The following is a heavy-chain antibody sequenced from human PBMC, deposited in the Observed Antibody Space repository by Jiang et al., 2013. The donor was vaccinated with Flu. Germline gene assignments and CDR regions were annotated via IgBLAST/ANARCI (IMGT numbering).Heavy chain of an antibody. J-gene: IGHJ6*02. Sequence: GPGLVKPSETLSLTCTVSGGSISSYYWSWIRQPPGKGLEWIGYIYYSGSTNYNPSLKSRVTISVDTSKNQFSLRLSSVTAADTAVYYCARGAGTDYYYGMDVWGQGTTVTVSS. D-gene: IGHD6-13*01. CDR1: GGSISSYY. CDR3: ARGAGTDYYYGMDV. CDR2: IYYSGST. V-gene: IGHV4-59*01.